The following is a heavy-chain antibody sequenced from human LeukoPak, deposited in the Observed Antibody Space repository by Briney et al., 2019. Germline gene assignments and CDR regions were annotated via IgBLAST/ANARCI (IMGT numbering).Heavy chain of an antibody. CDR1: GFTFSNAW. V-gene: IGHV3-15*01. Sequence: PGGSLRLSCAASGFTFSNAWMSWVRQAPGKGLEWVGRIKSKIDGGTTDYAAPVKVRFTISRDDSKSTLYLQMYSLKSEDTAVYYCTTESPHFDYWGQGTLVTVSS. J-gene: IGHJ4*02. CDR2: IKSKIDGGTT. CDR3: TTESPHFDY.